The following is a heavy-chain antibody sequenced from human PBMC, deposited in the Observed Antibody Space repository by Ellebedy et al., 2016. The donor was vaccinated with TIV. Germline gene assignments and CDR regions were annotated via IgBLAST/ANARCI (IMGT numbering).Heavy chain of an antibody. CDR3: ARDLRITARDYYLDY. D-gene: IGHD6-6*01. J-gene: IGHJ4*02. Sequence: SLKISCAASGFTFDDYAMHWVRQAPGKGLGWVSGISWNSGTTDYADFVKGRFTISRDNAKNSLYLQMNRLRADDTAFYYCARDLRITARDYYLDYWGQGTLVTVSS. V-gene: IGHV3-9*01. CDR1: GFTFDDYA. CDR2: ISWNSGTT.